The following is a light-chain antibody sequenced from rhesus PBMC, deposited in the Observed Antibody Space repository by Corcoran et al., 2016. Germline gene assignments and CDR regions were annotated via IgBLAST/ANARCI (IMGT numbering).Light chain of an antibody. CDR1: QSLLHSNGYTY. CDR3: ERTLQTPRA. CDR2: LVS. J-gene: IGKJ1*01. Sequence: DIVMTQTPLSLSVTPGEPASISCRSSQSLLHSNGYTYLHWYLQKPGQSPQLLIYLVSNRASGVPDRFSGSGSGTDFTLKSSRVEAEDVGVYCCERTLQTPRAFGQGTKVEIK. V-gene: IGKV2-78*01.